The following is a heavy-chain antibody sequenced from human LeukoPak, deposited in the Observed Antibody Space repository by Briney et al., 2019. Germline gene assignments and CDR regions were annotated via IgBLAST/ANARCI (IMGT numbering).Heavy chain of an antibody. J-gene: IGHJ4*02. D-gene: IGHD4-17*01. V-gene: IGHV3-74*01. CDR1: GFSFSDYW. CDR2: INSDGSSK. CDR3: ARDRIGDSVIYFDS. Sequence: GGSLRLSCAASGFSFSDYWMYWVRQARGKGLVWVSRINSDGSSKNYADSVKGRFTIYRDNAKNTHYLQMNSLRAEDTAVYYCARDRIGDSVIYFDSWGQGTLVTVSS.